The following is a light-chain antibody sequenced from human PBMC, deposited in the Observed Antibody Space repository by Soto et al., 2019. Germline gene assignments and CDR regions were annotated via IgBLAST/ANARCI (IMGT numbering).Light chain of an antibody. Sequence: QSALTQPPSASGTPGQRVTISCSGSSSNIGSKTVNWYQQLPGTVPKLLIYNSYQRPSGVPDRFSGSKSGTSASLAISGLQSEDEADYYCAEWDASLNCYVFGTGNEVTVL. V-gene: IGLV1-44*01. J-gene: IGLJ1*01. CDR3: AEWDASLNCYV. CDR2: NSY. CDR1: SSNIGSKT.